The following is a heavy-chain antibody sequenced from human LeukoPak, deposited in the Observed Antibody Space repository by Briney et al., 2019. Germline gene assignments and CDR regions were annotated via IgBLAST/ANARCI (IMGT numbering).Heavy chain of an antibody. Sequence: GSLRLSCAASGFTFSSYGMHWVRQAPGKGLEWVSFTRSGEINKYYADSVQGRFTISRDNSKNTLYLQMNSLRTEDTAVYYCAKDRRSVIKDYYYMDVWGTGTTVTVSS. D-gene: IGHD2/OR15-2a*01. CDR3: AKDRRSVIKDYYYMDV. CDR2: TRSGEINK. V-gene: IGHV3-30*02. CDR1: GFTFSSYG. J-gene: IGHJ6*03.